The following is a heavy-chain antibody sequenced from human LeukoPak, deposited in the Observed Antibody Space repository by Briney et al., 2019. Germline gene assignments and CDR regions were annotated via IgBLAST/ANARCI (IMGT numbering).Heavy chain of an antibody. CDR2: INHSGST. Sequence: SETLSLTCAVYGGSFSGYNWNWIRQPPGKGLEWIGEINHSGSTNYNPSLKSRVTISVDTSKNQFSLRLSSVTAADTAVYYCARQDYGEVNWGQGTLVTVSS. V-gene: IGHV4-34*01. D-gene: IGHD4/OR15-4a*01. CDR1: GGSFSGYN. CDR3: ARQDYGEVN. J-gene: IGHJ4*02.